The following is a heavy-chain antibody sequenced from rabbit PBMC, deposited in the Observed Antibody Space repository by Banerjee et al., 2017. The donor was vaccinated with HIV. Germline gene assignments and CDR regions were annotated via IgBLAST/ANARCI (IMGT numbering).Heavy chain of an antibody. D-gene: IGHD4-2*01. CDR2: IDPGFGIT. CDR3: VRDGYAGVAYASKL. CDR1: GFDFSSYG. J-gene: IGHJ6*01. Sequence: QEQLVESGGGLVQPGGSLKLSCKASGFDFSSYGVSWVRQAPGKGLEWIGYIDPGFGITNYANSVKGRFTISRDNAQNTVFLQMTSLTAADTATYFCVRDGYAGVAYASKLWGQGTLVTVS. V-gene: IGHV1S47*01.